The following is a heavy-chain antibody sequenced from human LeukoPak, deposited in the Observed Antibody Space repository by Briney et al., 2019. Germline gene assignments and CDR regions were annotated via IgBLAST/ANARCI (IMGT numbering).Heavy chain of an antibody. CDR1: GFTFRSYW. CDR3: AKDAYSSGWYSDY. Sequence: GGSLRLSCAASGFTFRSYWMRWVRQAPGKGLEWVANIKQDGSEKNYVDSVKGRFTISRDNAKNSLYLQMNSLRAEDTAVYYCAKDAYSSGWYSDYWGQGTLVTVSS. J-gene: IGHJ4*02. CDR2: IKQDGSEK. V-gene: IGHV3-7*03. D-gene: IGHD6-19*01.